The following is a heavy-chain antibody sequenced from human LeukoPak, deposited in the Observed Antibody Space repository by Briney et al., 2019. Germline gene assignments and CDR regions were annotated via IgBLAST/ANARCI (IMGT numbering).Heavy chain of an antibody. CDR3: ARAPSGYYPYFDY. CDR2: ISYDGSNE. Sequence: GGSLRLSCAASGFTFRSYGMHWVRQAPGKGLEWVAVISYDGSNEYYVDSVKGRFTISRDNSKNTLYLQTDSLRAEDTAVYYCARAPSGYYPYFDYWGQGTLVTVSS. CDR1: GFTFRSYG. J-gene: IGHJ4*02. D-gene: IGHD3-22*01. V-gene: IGHV3-30*03.